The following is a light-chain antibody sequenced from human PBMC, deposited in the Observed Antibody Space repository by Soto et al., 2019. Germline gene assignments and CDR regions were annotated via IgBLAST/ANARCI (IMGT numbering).Light chain of an antibody. J-gene: IGKJ1*01. CDR3: QQSYSTPQT. CDR2: AAS. Sequence: DIQMTQSPSSLSASVGDRVTITCRASQSISSYLNWYQQKPAKAPKLLIYAASSLQSGVPSRFRGSGSGTDFTLTISSLQPEDFATYYCQQSYSTPQTFGQGTKVEIK. CDR1: QSISSY. V-gene: IGKV1-39*01.